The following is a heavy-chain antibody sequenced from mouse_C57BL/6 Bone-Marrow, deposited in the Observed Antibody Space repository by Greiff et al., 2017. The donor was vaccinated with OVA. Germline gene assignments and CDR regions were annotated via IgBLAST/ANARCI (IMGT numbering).Heavy chain of an antibody. CDR1: GYTFTSYW. J-gene: IGHJ3*01. Sequence: VQLQQSGTVLVRPGASVTMSCKTSGYTFTSYWMHWVKQRPGQGLEWIGAIYPGNSDTSYNQKFTGKAKLTAVTSASTSYMELSSLTTEDSAVYYCTRDYYGSSYPGWFADWGQGTLVTVSA. CDR3: TRDYYGSSYPGWFAD. CDR2: IYPGNSDT. V-gene: IGHV1-5*01. D-gene: IGHD1-1*01.